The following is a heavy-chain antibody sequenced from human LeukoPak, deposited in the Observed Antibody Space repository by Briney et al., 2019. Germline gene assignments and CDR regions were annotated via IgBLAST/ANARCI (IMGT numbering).Heavy chain of an antibody. Sequence: GGSLRLSCAASGFTFSSYWMTWVRQAPGKGLEWVANIKQDGSQKFYVDSVKGRFTISRENAKNSLYLQMNSLRAGDTAVYYCARGVVTFPWYFDLWGRGTLVTVSS. V-gene: IGHV3-7*01. CDR2: IKQDGSQK. J-gene: IGHJ2*01. D-gene: IGHD2-15*01. CDR1: GFTFSSYW. CDR3: ARGVVTFPWYFDL.